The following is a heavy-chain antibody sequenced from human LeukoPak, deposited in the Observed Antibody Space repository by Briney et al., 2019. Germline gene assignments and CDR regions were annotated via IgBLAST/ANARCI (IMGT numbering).Heavy chain of an antibody. CDR1: GGSFSGYY. V-gene: IGHV4-34*01. Sequence: PSETLSLTCAVYGGSFSGYYWSWIRQPPGKGLEWIGEINHSGSTNYNPSLKSRVTISVDTSKNQFSLKLSSVTAADTAVYYCARGGGSSSWTWFDHWGQGTLVTVSS. J-gene: IGHJ5*02. CDR2: INHSGST. D-gene: IGHD6-13*01. CDR3: ARGGGSSSWTWFDH.